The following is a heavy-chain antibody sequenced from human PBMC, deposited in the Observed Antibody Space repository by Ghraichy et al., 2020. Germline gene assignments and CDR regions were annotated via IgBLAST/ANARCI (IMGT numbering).Heavy chain of an antibody. J-gene: IGHJ6*02. V-gene: IGHV3-74*01. CDR2: IKSDGNST. CDR3: ARRFTGHGMDV. D-gene: IGHD3-10*01. Sequence: GALRLSCAASGFTFSSYWMHWVRQALGKGLVWVSRIKSDGNSTTYADSVKGRVTISRDNAKNTLYLQMNSLRTEDTAVYYCARRFTGHGMDVWGQGTTVTVSS. CDR1: GFTFSSYW.